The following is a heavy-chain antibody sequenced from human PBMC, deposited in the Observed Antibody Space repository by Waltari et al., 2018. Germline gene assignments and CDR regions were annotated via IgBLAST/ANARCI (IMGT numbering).Heavy chain of an antibody. V-gene: IGHV3-15*01. CDR1: GFTFSNAW. J-gene: IGHJ4*02. CDR2: IKSKANGGTI. Sequence: EVQLVESGGGLVKPGESLRLSCEGSGFTFSNAWMNWVRQAPGKGLEWVGRIKSKANGGTIDYTAPVNGRFNISRDDSKNTVYLQMNSLKTEDTAVYYCATGFYFDFWGQGTLVTVSS. CDR3: ATGFYFDF.